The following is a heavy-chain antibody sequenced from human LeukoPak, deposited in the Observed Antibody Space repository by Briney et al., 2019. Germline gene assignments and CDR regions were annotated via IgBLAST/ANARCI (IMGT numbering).Heavy chain of an antibody. CDR2: IYYSGST. D-gene: IGHD3-3*01. CDR1: GGSISSYY. CDR3: ARQGVRFLEWSLGY. J-gene: IGHJ4*02. Sequence: SETLSLTCTVSGGSISSYYWSWIRQPPGKGLEWIGYIYYSGSTNYNPSLKSRVTISVDTSKNQFSLKLSSVTAADTAVYYCARQGVRFLEWSLGYWGQGTLVTVSS. V-gene: IGHV4-59*01.